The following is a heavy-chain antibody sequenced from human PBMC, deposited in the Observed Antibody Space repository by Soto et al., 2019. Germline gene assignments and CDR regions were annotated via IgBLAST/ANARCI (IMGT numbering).Heavy chain of an antibody. Sequence: TSAKASCKVSGYTLAELSMHWVRQSTGKGLEWMGGFDPEDGETIYAQKFQGRVTMTEDTSTDTAYMELSSLRSEDTAVYYCATAALGGYCSGGSCYFAFDIWGQGTMVTVSS. CDR3: ATAALGGYCSGGSCYFAFDI. CDR2: FDPEDGET. J-gene: IGHJ3*02. CDR1: GYTLAELS. V-gene: IGHV1-24*01. D-gene: IGHD2-15*01.